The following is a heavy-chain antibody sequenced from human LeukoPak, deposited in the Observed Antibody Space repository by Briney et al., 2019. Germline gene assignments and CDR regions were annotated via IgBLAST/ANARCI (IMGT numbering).Heavy chain of an antibody. J-gene: IGHJ4*02. V-gene: IGHV3-21*01. CDR2: ISSSSSYI. CDR3: AIVSREYYYDSSGYAIDY. CDR1: GFTFSSYS. Sequence: GGFLRLSCAASGFTFSSYSMNWVRQAPGKGLEWVSSISSSSSYIYYADSVKGRFTISRDNAKNSLYLQMNSLRAEDTAVYYCAIVSREYYYDSSGYAIDYWGQGTLVTVSS. D-gene: IGHD3-22*01.